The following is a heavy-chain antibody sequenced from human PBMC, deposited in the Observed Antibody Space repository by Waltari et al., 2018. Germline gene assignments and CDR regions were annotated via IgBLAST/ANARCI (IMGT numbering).Heavy chain of an antibody. V-gene: IGHV1-8*02. Sequence: QVQLVQSGAEVKKPGASVKVSCKASGYTFTSYDINWVRQATGQGLEWMGCMNHKSSNTGYEQKFKGRVTMTRNTSISTAYMELSSLRSEDTAVYYGARSLKDGMDVWGQGTTVTVSS. CDR1: GYTFTSYD. CDR3: ARSLKDGMDV. CDR2: MNHKSSNT. J-gene: IGHJ6*02.